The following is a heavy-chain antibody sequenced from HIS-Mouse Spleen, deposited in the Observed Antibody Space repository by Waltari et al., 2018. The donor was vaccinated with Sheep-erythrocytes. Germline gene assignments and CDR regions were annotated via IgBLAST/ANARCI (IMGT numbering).Heavy chain of an antibody. D-gene: IGHD4-17*01. V-gene: IGHV3-21*01. CDR2: ISSRSSYI. CDR3: ARVAAVTTYYFDY. J-gene: IGHJ4*02. CDR1: GFTFSSYS. Sequence: EVQLVESGGGLVKPGGSLRLSCAASGFTFSSYSMNWVRQAPGKGLGWVSSISSRSSYIYYADSVKGRFTISRDNAKNSLYLQMNSLRAEDTAVYYCARVAAVTTYYFDYWGQGTLVTVSS.